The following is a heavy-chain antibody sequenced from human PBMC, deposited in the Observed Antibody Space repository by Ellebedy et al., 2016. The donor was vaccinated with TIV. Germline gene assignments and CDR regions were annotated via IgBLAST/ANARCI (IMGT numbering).Heavy chain of an antibody. Sequence: AASVKVSCKASGGTFSNYAISWVRQAPGQGLEWMGGIIPMPDTANYAQKFQGRVTITADMSTSTAYMELSSLTSEDTAVYYCVRDLTNPLKGDYWGQGTLVTISS. D-gene: IGHD1-14*01. CDR2: IIPMPDTA. V-gene: IGHV1-69*10. J-gene: IGHJ4*02. CDR3: VRDLTNPLKGDY. CDR1: GGTFSNYA.